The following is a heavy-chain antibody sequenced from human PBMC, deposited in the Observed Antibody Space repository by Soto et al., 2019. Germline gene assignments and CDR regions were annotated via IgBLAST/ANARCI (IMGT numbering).Heavy chain of an antibody. CDR2: ISGSGGSP. J-gene: IGHJ4*01. V-gene: IGHV3-23*01. CDR3: AKARCSGNSCYVPDY. Sequence: EVQLLESGGGLVQPGGSLRLSCAASGFTFNSYTMASVRQAPGKGLEWVSSISGSGGSPSYADSVQGRFTSSRDNSRNTLSLQMNSLRAEDTATYYCAKARCSGNSCYVPDYWGHGSLVTVSS. CDR1: GFTFNSYT. D-gene: IGHD2-15*01.